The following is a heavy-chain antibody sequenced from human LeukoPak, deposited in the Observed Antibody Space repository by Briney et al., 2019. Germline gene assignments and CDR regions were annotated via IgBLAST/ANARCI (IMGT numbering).Heavy chain of an antibody. Sequence: ASVKVSCKASGYTFTSYAMNWVRQAPGQGLEWMGWINTNTGNPTYAQGFTGQFVFSLDTSVSTAYLQISSLKAEDTAVYYCARTYYDFWSGYLPPTTSYYYYYMDVWGKGTTVTVSS. CDR1: GYTFTSYA. CDR3: ARTYYDFWSGYLPPTTSYYYYYMDV. CDR2: INTNTGNP. D-gene: IGHD3-3*01. V-gene: IGHV7-4-1*02. J-gene: IGHJ6*03.